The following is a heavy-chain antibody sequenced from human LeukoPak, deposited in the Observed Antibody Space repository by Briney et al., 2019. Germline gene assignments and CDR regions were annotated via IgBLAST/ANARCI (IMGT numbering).Heavy chain of an antibody. Sequence: GGSLRPSCAASVFTFSSYAMSWVRQAPGKGLEWISNISGRGSTTYYADSVKGRFTISRDNSQNTLYLQKNSLRAEDTVIYYWAKGRHDNSGYLDYWGQGTLVSVSS. J-gene: IGHJ4*02. D-gene: IGHD3-22*01. CDR3: AKGRHDNSGYLDY. CDR1: VFTFSSYA. V-gene: IGHV3-23*01. CDR2: ISGRGSTT.